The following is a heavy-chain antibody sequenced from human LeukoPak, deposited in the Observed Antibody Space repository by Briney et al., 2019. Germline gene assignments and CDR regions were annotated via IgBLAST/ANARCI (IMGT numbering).Heavy chain of an antibody. CDR1: GYTFTSYG. V-gene: IGHV1-18*01. D-gene: IGHD6-19*01. J-gene: IGHJ5*02. Sequence: GASVTVSFKASGYTFTSYGISWVRQAPGQGLEWMGWISAYNGNTNYAQKLQGRVTMTTDTSTSTAYMELRSLRSDDTAVYYCAGVIAVAASSFDPWGQGTLVTVSS. CDR3: AGVIAVAASSFDP. CDR2: ISAYNGNT.